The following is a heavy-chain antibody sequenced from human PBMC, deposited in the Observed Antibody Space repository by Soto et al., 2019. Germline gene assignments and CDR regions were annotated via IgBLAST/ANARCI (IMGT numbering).Heavy chain of an antibody. D-gene: IGHD6-13*01. CDR2: IYWDDDK. CDR3: AHRPGTYRSSWYYYYGMDV. J-gene: IGHJ6*02. CDR1: GFSLSTSGVG. V-gene: IGHV2-5*02. Sequence: QITLKESGPTLVKPTQTLTLTCTFSGFSLSTSGVGVGWIRQPPGKALEWLALIYWDDDKRYSPSLKSRLTITKDTSKNQVVLTMTNMDPVDTATYHCAHRPGTYRSSWYYYYGMDVWGQGTTVTVSS.